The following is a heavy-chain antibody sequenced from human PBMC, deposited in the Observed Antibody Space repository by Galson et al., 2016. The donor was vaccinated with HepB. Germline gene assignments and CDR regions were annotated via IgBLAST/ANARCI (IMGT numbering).Heavy chain of an antibody. J-gene: IGHJ4*02. CDR1: GGSISSSGYY. CDR3: ARVMRYYGSGSYYNVSPLSFDS. Sequence: TLSLTCTVSGGSISSSGYYWSWIRQHPGKGLEWIGYIYYSGSTYYNPSLKSRVTISVDTSKNQFSLKLSSVTAADTAVYYCARVMRYYGSGSYYNVSPLSFDSWGQGTQVTVSS. V-gene: IGHV4-31*03. D-gene: IGHD3-10*01. CDR2: IYYSGST.